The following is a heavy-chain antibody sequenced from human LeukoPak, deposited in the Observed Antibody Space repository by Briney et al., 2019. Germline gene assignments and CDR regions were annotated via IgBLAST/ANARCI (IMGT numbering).Heavy chain of an antibody. CDR2: INAGNGDT. J-gene: IGHJ3*02. V-gene: IGHV1-3*01. CDR1: GHSFSNYV. CDR3: ARALSGKDAFDI. D-gene: IGHD5-12*01. Sequence: ASVKVSCKASGHSFSNYVTHWVRQAPGHRLEWMGWINAGNGDTKYSQKFQGKVTITRDTSARTAYMDLSSLRSEDTAVYYCARALSGKDAFDIWGQGTMVTVSS.